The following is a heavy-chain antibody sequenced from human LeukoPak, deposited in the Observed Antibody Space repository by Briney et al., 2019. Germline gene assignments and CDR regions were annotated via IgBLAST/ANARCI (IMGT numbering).Heavy chain of an antibody. CDR2: ISGSGSDI. D-gene: IGHD2-21*02. J-gene: IGHJ4*02. V-gene: IGHV3-11*04. CDR1: GFSFSDSY. Sequence: PGGSLRLSCVVSGFSFSDSYMTWIRQTPGKGLESLAYISGSGSDIYYADSVKGRFTISRDNAKNTLYLQMNSLRAEDTAVYYCAKDNSPYCGGDCPNRYFDYWGQGTLVTVSS. CDR3: AKDNSPYCGGDCPNRYFDY.